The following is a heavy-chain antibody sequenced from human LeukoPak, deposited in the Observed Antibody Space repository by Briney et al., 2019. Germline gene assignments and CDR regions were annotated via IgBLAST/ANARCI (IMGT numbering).Heavy chain of an antibody. CDR1: GFTFSGYD. CDR2: IGTAGDT. D-gene: IGHD3-10*01. CDR3: ARARGGYYYYGMDV. V-gene: IGHV3-13*01. Sequence: PGGSLRLSCAASGFTFSGYDMHWVRQATGKGLEWVSAIGTAGDTYYPGSVKGRFTISRENAKNSLYLQMNSLRAGDTAVYYCARARGGYYYYGMDVWGQGTTVTVSS. J-gene: IGHJ6*02.